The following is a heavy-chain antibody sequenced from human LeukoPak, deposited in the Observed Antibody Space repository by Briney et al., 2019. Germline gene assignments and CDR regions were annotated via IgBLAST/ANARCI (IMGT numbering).Heavy chain of an antibody. CDR1: GGSFSGYY. CDR2: INHSGST. CDR3: ARVPYDYVWGSYRYMYFDY. J-gene: IGHJ4*02. Sequence: SETLSLTCAVYGGSFSGYYWSWIRQPPGKGLEWIGEINHSGSTNCNPSLKSRVTISVDTSKNQFSLKLSSVTAADTAVYYCARVPYDYVWGSYRYMYFDYWGQGTLVTVSS. D-gene: IGHD3-16*02. V-gene: IGHV4-34*01.